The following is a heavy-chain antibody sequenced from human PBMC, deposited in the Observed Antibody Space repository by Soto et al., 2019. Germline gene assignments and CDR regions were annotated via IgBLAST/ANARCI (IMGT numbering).Heavy chain of an antibody. CDR2: IYHSVST. CDR3: ARFSGSYYYAMDV. CDR1: GDSISSYY. J-gene: IGHJ6*02. D-gene: IGHD6-19*01. Sequence: SETLSLTCTVSGDSISSYYWSWIRQPPGKGLEWIGYIYHSVSTNYNPSLKRRVTISVDTSKNQFSLQLKSVTAADTALYYCARFSGSYYYAMDVWGQGSTVTVSS. V-gene: IGHV4-59*12.